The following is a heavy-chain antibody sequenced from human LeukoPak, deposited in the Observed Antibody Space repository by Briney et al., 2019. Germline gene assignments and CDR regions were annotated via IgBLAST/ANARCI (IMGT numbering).Heavy chain of an antibody. CDR3: VKGSSGWFIYFDY. V-gene: IGHV3-64D*06. J-gene: IGHJ4*02. D-gene: IGHD6-19*01. Sequence: GGSRRLSCSASGFTFSSYAMHWVRQAPGKGLEYVSAISSNGGSTYYADSVKGRFAISRDNSKNTLYLQMSSLRAEDTAVYYCVKGSSGWFIYFDYWGQGTLVTVSS. CDR1: GFTFSSYA. CDR2: ISSNGGST.